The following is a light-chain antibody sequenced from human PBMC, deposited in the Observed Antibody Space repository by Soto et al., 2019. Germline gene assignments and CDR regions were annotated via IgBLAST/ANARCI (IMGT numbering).Light chain of an antibody. CDR2: AAS. CDR1: QSISIW. Sequence: DIQMTQSPSTLSASVGDRVTITCRASQSISIWLSWYQQKPGKAPKLLIYAASTLQSGVPSRFSGSGSGTDFTLTISCLQSEDFATYYCQQYYSYSWTFGQGTMVDI. V-gene: IGKV1-5*01. J-gene: IGKJ1*01. CDR3: QQYYSYSWT.